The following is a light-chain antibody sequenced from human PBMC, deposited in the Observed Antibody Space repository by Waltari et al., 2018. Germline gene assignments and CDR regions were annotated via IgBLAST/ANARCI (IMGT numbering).Light chain of an antibody. CDR3: QSYDSSLSASVV. Sequence: QSVLTQPPSVSGAPGQRVTISCTGSSSNIGAGYDVHWYQQLPGAAPKLLIYAKTSRPSGVPDRFSGSKSGTSASLAITGLQAEDEADYYCQSYDSSLSASVVFGGGTKLTVL. CDR2: AKT. CDR1: SSNIGAGYD. J-gene: IGLJ2*01. V-gene: IGLV1-40*01.